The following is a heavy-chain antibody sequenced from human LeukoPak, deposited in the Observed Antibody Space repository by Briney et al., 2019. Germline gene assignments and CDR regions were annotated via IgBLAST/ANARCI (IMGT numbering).Heavy chain of an antibody. V-gene: IGHV4-61*02. D-gene: IGHD6-6*01. CDR3: ARNIAARTDYYYGMDV. CDR1: GGSISSGSYY. Sequence: SQTLSLTCTVSGGSISSGSYYWSWNRQPAGKGLEWIGRIYTSGSTNYNPSLKSRVTISVDTSKNQFSLKLSSVTAADTAVYYCARNIAARTDYYYGMDVWGQGTTVTVSS. CDR2: IYTSGST. J-gene: IGHJ6*02.